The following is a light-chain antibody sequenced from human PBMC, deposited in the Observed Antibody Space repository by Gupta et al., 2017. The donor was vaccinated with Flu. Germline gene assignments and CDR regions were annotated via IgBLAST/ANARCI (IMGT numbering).Light chain of an antibody. V-gene: IGKV1-39*01. CDR2: GTS. CDR3: QQSYITPRT. CDR1: KSISIY. J-gene: IGKJ1*01. Sequence: GERVTITCRPSKSISIYLNWYQQKAGKAPKLLIYGTSSLQSGVPSRFSGSGSGTDFTLSISSLQPEDFAPYYCQQSYITPRTFGPGTKVEIK.